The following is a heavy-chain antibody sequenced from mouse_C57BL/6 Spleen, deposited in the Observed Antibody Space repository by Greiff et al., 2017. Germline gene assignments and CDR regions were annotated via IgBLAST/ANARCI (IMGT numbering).Heavy chain of an antibody. CDR3: ARGLGIATRGFAY. CDR2: IDPSDSYT. CDR1: GYTFTSYW. J-gene: IGHJ3*01. D-gene: IGHD5-2*01. V-gene: IGHV1-69*01. Sequence: VQLQQPGAELVMPGASVKLSCKASGYTFTSYWMHWVKQRPGQGLEWIGEIDPSDSYTNYNQKFKGKSTLTVDKSSSTAYMQRSSLTSEDAAVYYCARGLGIATRGFAYWGQGTLVTVSA.